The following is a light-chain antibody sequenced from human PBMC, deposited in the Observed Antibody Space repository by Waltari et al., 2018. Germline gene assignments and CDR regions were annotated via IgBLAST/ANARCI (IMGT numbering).Light chain of an antibody. V-gene: IGLV2-14*03. CDR1: SSDIGDFNY. Sequence: SALTPPASVSGSPGQSITISCTGTSSDIGDFNYISWYQQHPGEGPKLLIYGVTKRPSGVSNRFSGSKSGNTASLTISGLQADDEAEYFCSSYTDTNTLHVVFGGGTKLSVL. CDR2: GVT. J-gene: IGLJ2*01. CDR3: SSYTDTNTLHVV.